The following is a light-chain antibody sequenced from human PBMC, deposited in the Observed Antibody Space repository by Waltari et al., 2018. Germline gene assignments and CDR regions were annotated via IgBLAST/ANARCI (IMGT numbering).Light chain of an antibody. V-gene: IGLV2-14*01. CDR3: SSQSSNNVVL. CDR1: SNDVGGYTS. CDR2: DAS. Sequence: QSALTQPAPVSGSPGQSVTVFCTGTSNDVGGYTSVSWYQEHPGQAPRVIIYDASDRPSGVSDRFSGSKSGNTASLTISGLQAEDEADYYCSSQSSNNVVLFGGGTKLTVL. J-gene: IGLJ2*01.